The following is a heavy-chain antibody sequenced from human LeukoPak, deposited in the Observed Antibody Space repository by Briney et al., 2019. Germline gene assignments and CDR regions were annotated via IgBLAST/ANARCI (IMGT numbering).Heavy chain of an antibody. CDR1: GFTFGSYA. V-gene: IGHV3-7*01. J-gene: IGHJ4*02. CDR2: IQQDGGDK. Sequence: GGSLRLSCAASGFTFGSYAMSWVRQAPGKGLEWVANIQQDGGDKYYVDSVKGRFTISRDNAKNSLYLQMNSLRAEDTAVYYCARIYHYYDSGSYMYDYWGQGTLATVSS. D-gene: IGHD3-10*01. CDR3: ARIYHYYDSGSYMYDY.